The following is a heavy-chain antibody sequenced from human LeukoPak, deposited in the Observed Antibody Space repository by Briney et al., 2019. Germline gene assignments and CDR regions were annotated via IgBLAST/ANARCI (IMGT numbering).Heavy chain of an antibody. D-gene: IGHD1-26*01. J-gene: IGHJ4*02. V-gene: IGHV5-51*01. Sequence: GESLKISCKGSGYTFTNSWIGWVRQMPGKGLEWMGVIYPGDSDTRYRPSFQGQVTVSADKSSSTAYLHWSSLEASDTPMYYCARFSVGGTYYPDYWGQGTLVTVSS. CDR3: ARFSVGGTYYPDY. CDR2: IYPGDSDT. CDR1: GYTFTNSW.